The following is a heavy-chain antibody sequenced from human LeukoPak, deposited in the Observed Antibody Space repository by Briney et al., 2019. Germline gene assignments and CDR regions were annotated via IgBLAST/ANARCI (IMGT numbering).Heavy chain of an antibody. CDR3: ARSVLFDP. Sequence: SSETLSLTCTVSGGSISSGGYYWSWIRQHPGKGLEWIGYIYYSGSTNYNPSLKSRVTMSVDTSKNQFSLKLSSVTAADTAVYYCARSVLFDPWGQGTLVTVSS. V-gene: IGHV4-61*08. CDR2: IYYSGST. CDR1: GGSISSGGYY. J-gene: IGHJ5*02.